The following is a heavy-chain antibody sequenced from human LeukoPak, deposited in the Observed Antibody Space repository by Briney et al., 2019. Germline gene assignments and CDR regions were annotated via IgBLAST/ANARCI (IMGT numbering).Heavy chain of an antibody. J-gene: IGHJ4*02. CDR2: INPSGGST. CDR3: ARGTIGYSYGSPSDFDY. Sequence: ASVKVSCKASGYTFTSYYMHWVRQAPGQGLEWMGIINPSGGSTSYAQKFQGRVTMTRDMSTSTVYMELSSLRSEDTAVYYCARGTIGYSYGSPSDFDYWGQGTLVTVSS. V-gene: IGHV1-46*01. CDR1: GYTFTSYY. D-gene: IGHD5-18*01.